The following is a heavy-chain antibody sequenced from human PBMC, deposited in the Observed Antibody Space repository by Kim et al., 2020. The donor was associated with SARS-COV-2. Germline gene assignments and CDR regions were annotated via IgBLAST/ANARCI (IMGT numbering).Heavy chain of an antibody. CDR3: ARGLPAEYYYYGMDV. CDR2: VRNSGTT. V-gene: IGHV4-59*01. D-gene: IGHD2-15*01. CDR1: GDSIANYY. Sequence: SETLSLTCTVSGDSIANYYWTWIRQPPGRGLEWIGFVRNSGTTRYVPSFRSRVTISADTSKNQSFLTLTSVTAADTAAYYCARGLPAEYYYYGMDVWGQGTAVSVSS. J-gene: IGHJ6*02.